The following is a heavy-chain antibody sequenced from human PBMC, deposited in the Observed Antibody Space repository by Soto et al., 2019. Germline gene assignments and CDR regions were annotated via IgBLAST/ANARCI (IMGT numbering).Heavy chain of an antibody. CDR2: FCYTGST. J-gene: IGHJ5*02. CDR1: GGSISGRC. CDR3: AKSHYDSSGYYIIDH. V-gene: IGHV4-59*01. D-gene: IGHD3-22*01. Sequence: SETLSLTCTVSGGSISGRCWSWVRQSPGKGLEWIGYFCYTGSTNYNPSLKSRVTISVDRSKTQCSLKLTSVTAADTTVYYCAKSHYDSSGYYIIDHWGQGTLVTVSS.